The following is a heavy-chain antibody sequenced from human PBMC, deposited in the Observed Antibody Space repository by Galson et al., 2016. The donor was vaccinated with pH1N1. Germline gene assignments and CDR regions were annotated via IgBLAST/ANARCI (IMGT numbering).Heavy chain of an antibody. Sequence: TLSPTCTVSGGSISIYPLGWVRQPPGKGLEWIGYLRTTGTGNYNPSLKSRITMSVDTSKSQASLQMTSLTAAGTAIYYCARDIDGTTGWKGVDYWGQGALVTVSS. J-gene: IGHJ4*02. CDR2: LRTTGTG. CDR1: GGSISIYP. D-gene: IGHD1-7*01. V-gene: IGHV4-4*08. CDR3: ARDIDGTTGWKGVDY.